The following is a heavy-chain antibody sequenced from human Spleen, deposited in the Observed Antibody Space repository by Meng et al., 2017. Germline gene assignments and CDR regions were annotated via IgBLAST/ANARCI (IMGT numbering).Heavy chain of an antibody. Sequence: QVPLQQWGAGLLTPSGTLSLTCVVSGGSFSDYYWSWIRQPPGKGLEWIGEINHSGSTNYNPSLESRATISVDTSQNNLSLKLSSVTAADSAVYYCARGPTTMAHDFDYWGQGTLVTVSS. CDR2: INHSGST. CDR3: ARGPTTMAHDFDY. J-gene: IGHJ4*02. V-gene: IGHV4-34*01. D-gene: IGHD4-11*01. CDR1: GGSFSDYY.